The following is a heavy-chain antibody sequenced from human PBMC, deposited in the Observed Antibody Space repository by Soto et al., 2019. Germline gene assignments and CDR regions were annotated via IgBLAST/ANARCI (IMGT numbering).Heavy chain of an antibody. J-gene: IGHJ4*02. CDR2: VVPSGAST. CDR3: ARSYYYDSTGYYRTFDY. CDR1: GLIFGQYG. V-gene: IGHV3-23*01. Sequence: PXGSRRLACAVSGLIFGQYGISWVRLAPGRGLEWVSVVVPSGASTFYADSVRGRFTISRDNSENTLYLQMNSLRAADTALYFCARSYYYDSTGYYRTFDYWGPGTLVTVSS. D-gene: IGHD3-22*01.